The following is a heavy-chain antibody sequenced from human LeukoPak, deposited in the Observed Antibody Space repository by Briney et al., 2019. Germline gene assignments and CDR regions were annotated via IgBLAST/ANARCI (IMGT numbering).Heavy chain of an antibody. J-gene: IGHJ6*02. V-gene: IGHV3-23*01. D-gene: IGHD6-13*01. CDR3: AKESSQQLVGPAIYYYYGMDV. CDR2: ISGSGGST. Sequence: GGSLRLSCAASGFTFSSYAMSWVRQAPGKGLEWVSAISGSGGSTYYADSVKGRFTISRGNSKNTLYLQMNSLRAEDTAVYYCAKESSQQLVGPAIYYYYGMDVWGQGTTVTVSS. CDR1: GFTFSSYA.